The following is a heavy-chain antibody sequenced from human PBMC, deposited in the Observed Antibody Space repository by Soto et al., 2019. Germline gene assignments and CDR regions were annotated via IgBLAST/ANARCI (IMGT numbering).Heavy chain of an antibody. CDR1: GGTLRSRNW. V-gene: IGHV4-4*02. CDR2: IYHSGST. D-gene: IGHD5-12*01. CDR3: ARKGVGVDIVATWDYYYYGMHV. J-gene: IGHJ6*02. Sequence: SDALPHPNAVSGGTLRSRNWFRRVRLLPRKSLEWIGEIYHSGSTNYNPALKSRVTISVDKSKNQFSLKLSSVTAADTAVYYCARKGVGVDIVATWDYYYYGMHVWGHGTTVTVS.